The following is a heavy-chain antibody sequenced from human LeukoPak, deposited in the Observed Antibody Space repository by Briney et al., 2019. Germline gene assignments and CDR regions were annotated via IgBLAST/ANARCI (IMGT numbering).Heavy chain of an antibody. D-gene: IGHD6-19*01. V-gene: IGHV3-33*01. Sequence: GGSLRLSCAASGFTFSSYGMHWVRQVPGKGLEWVAVIWYDGSNKYYADSVKGRFTISRDNSKNTPYLQMNSLRAEDTAVYYCARDQPSSGLDYWGQGTLVTVSS. CDR1: GFTFSSYG. J-gene: IGHJ4*02. CDR2: IWYDGSNK. CDR3: ARDQPSSGLDY.